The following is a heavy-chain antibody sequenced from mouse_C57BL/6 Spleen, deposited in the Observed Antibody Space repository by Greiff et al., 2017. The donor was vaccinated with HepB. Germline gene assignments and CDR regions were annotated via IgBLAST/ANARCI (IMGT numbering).Heavy chain of an antibody. CDR1: GFTFSDYG. CDR2: ISSGSSTI. J-gene: IGHJ3*01. Sequence: EVNVVESGGGLVKPGGSLKLSCAASGFTFSDYGMHWVRQAPEKGLEWVAYISSGSSTIYYADTVKGRFTISRDNATNTLFLQMTSLRSEDTAMYYCARRGYYYGSSPAAYWGQGTLVTVSA. V-gene: IGHV5-17*01. CDR3: ARRGYYYGSSPAAY. D-gene: IGHD1-1*01.